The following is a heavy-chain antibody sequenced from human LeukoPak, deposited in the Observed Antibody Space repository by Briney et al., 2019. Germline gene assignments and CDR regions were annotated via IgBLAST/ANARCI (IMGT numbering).Heavy chain of an antibody. V-gene: IGHV3-21*01. J-gene: IGHJ6*03. D-gene: IGHD3-3*01. Sequence: PGGSLRLSCAASGFTFSSYSMNWVRQAPGKGLEWVSSISSSSSYIYYADSVKGRFTISRDNAKNSLYLQMNSLRAEYTAVYYCARDKYDFWSGSYPYYMDVWGKGTTVTVSS. CDR2: ISSSSSYI. CDR1: GFTFSSYS. CDR3: ARDKYDFWSGSYPYYMDV.